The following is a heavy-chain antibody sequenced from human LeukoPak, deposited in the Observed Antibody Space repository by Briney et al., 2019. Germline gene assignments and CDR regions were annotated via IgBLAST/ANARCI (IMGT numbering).Heavy chain of an antibody. CDR3: ARGYNWGSPNRNLYYLDV. CDR1: GGSISSYY. Sequence: SETLSLTCTVSGGSISSYYWSWVRQPAGKGREWIGRIYTSGSTNYNPSLKSRVTMSVDTSKNQFSLKLRSVTAADTAVYYCARGYNWGSPNRNLYYLDVWGKGTTVTVSS. V-gene: IGHV4-4*07. J-gene: IGHJ6*03. D-gene: IGHD7-27*01. CDR2: IYTSGST.